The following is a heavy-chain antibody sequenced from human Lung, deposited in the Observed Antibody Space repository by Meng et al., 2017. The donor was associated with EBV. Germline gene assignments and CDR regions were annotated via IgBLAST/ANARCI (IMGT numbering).Heavy chain of an antibody. D-gene: IGHD6-13*01. Sequence: QVQLVQLGSELKTPGASVKVSCEASGYTVSRYSMHWVRQAPGQGLEWMGWINTDTGKPTYAQGFTGRFVFSLDTSVRTAYLQISSLKAEDTAVYYCARDRGSSGWSNWFDPWGQGTLVTVSS. CDR2: INTDTGKP. J-gene: IGHJ5*02. CDR1: GYTVSRYS. V-gene: IGHV7-4-1*02. CDR3: ARDRGSSGWSNWFDP.